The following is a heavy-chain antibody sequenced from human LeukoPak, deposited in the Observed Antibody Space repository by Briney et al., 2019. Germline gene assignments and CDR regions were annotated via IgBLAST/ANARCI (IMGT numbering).Heavy chain of an antibody. CDR2: IYYSGST. CDR3: ARGPSVHYVWGSYRRRTDAFDI. CDR1: GGSISSSSYY. V-gene: IGHV4-61*05. Sequence: PSETLSLTCTVSGGSISSSSYYWGWIRQPPGKGLEWIGYIYYSGSTYYNPSLKSRVTISVDTSKNQFSLKLSSVTAADTAVYYCARGPSVHYVWGSYRRRTDAFDIWGQGTMVTVSS. D-gene: IGHD3-16*02. J-gene: IGHJ3*02.